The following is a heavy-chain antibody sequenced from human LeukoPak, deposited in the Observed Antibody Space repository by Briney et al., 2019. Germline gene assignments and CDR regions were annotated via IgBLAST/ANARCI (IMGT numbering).Heavy chain of an antibody. CDR3: VREILYCSGGSCYRGPFDN. CDR2: IFHRGGT. Sequence: PSETLSLTCTVSNDSISSGDYYWNWIRQPPGKGLEWIGYIFHRGGTSYNPSLKSRILFSVDTSQNQFSLKLNSVTAADTAVYYCVREILYCSGGSCYRGPFDNWGQGTLVTVSS. J-gene: IGHJ4*02. V-gene: IGHV4-30-4*01. CDR1: NDSISSGDYY. D-gene: IGHD2-15*01.